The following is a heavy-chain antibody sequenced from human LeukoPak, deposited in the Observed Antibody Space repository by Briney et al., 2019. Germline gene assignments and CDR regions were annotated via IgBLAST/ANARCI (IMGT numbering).Heavy chain of an antibody. Sequence: ASVKVSCKASGYTFTGYYMHWVRQAPGQGLEWMGWINPNSGGTNYAQKFQGRVTMTRDTSISTAYMELSRLRSDDTAVYYCARVVWLYYGMDVWGQGTTVTVSS. CDR3: ARVVWLYYGMDV. CDR1: GYTFTGYY. V-gene: IGHV1-2*02. D-gene: IGHD5-24*01. CDR2: INPNSGGT. J-gene: IGHJ6*02.